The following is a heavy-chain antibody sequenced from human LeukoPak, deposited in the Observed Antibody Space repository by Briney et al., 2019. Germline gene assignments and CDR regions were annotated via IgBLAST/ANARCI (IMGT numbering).Heavy chain of an antibody. CDR1: GFTFSSYA. CDR2: ISYDGSNK. D-gene: IGHD3-22*01. CDR3: ARVTMIVVVNDDAFDI. Sequence: PGGSLRLSCAASGFTFSSYAMHWVRQAPGKGLEWVAVISYDGSNKYYADSVKGRFTISRDNSKNTLYLQMNSLRAEDTAVYYCARVTMIVVVNDDAFDIWGQGTMVTVSS. V-gene: IGHV3-30*04. J-gene: IGHJ3*02.